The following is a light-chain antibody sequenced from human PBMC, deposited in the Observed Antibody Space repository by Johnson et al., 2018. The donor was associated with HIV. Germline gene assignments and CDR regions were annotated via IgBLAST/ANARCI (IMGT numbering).Light chain of an antibody. CDR2: DNN. J-gene: IGLJ1*01. CDR1: SSNIGINY. CDR3: GTWDSSLSAYV. Sequence: QSVLTQPPSVSAAPGQKVTISCSGSSSNIGINYVSWFQQLPGKAPKLFIFDNNKRPSGIPDRFSGSKSGTSATLGITGLQTGDEADYYCGTWDSSLSAYVFGTGTKVTVV. V-gene: IGLV1-51*01.